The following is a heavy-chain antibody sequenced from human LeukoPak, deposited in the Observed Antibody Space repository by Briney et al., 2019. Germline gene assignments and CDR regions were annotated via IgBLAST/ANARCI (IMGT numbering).Heavy chain of an antibody. Sequence: TSVKVSCKASGYTFTGYYMHWVRQAPGQGLEWMGWINPNRGGTNYAQKFQGRVTMTRDTSISKAYMELSRLRSDDTAVYSCAREHRSAYYYDSSGYYLGYWGQGTLVTVSS. V-gene: IGHV1-2*02. CDR2: INPNRGGT. CDR3: AREHRSAYYYDSSGYYLGY. D-gene: IGHD3-22*01. J-gene: IGHJ4*02. CDR1: GYTFTGYY.